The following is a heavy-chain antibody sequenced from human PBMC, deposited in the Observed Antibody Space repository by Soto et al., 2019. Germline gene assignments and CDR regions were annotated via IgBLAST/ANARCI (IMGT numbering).Heavy chain of an antibody. J-gene: IGHJ4*02. CDR2: ISAYNGNT. Sequence: GASVKVSCKASGYTFTTYGISGLRQAPGQGLEWMGWISAYNGNTNYAQKLQGRVTMTTDTSTSTAYMELRSLRSDDTAVYYCARYVDTAMVNDYWGQGTLVTVSS. D-gene: IGHD5-18*01. V-gene: IGHV1-18*01. CDR1: GYTFTTYG. CDR3: ARYVDTAMVNDY.